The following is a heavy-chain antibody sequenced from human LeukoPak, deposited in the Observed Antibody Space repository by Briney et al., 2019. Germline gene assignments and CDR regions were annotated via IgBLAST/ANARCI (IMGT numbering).Heavy chain of an antibody. CDR2: TSSIGGST. Sequence: PGRSLRLSCAASGFTFSSYAMHWVRQAPGKGLEYVSSTSSIGGSTYYADSVKGRFTISRDNSKNTLLLQLSSLRPEDTALYYCVKASYGDYPLWYFDLWGRGTLITVSS. J-gene: IGHJ2*01. V-gene: IGHV3-64D*09. CDR1: GFTFSSYA. CDR3: VKASYGDYPLWYFDL. D-gene: IGHD4-17*01.